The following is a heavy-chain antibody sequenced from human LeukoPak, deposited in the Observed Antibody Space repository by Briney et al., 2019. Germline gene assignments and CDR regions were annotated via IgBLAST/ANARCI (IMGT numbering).Heavy chain of an antibody. V-gene: IGHV3-21*01. CDR3: ARAPTAYGSGSYYEWFDP. Sequence: PGGSLRLSCAASGFTFSSYSMNWVRQAPGKGLGWVSSISSSSSYIYYADSVKGRFTISRDNAKNSLYLQMNSLRAEDTAVYYCARAPTAYGSGSYYEWFDPWGQGTLVTVSS. J-gene: IGHJ5*02. CDR1: GFTFSSYS. CDR2: ISSSSSYI. D-gene: IGHD3-10*01.